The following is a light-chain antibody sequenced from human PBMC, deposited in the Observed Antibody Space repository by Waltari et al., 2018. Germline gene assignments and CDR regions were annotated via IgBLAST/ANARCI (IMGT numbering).Light chain of an antibody. Sequence: QSALTQPASVSGSPGQSITISCTGTSSDVGGYNYVSWYQQHPGKAPKLMIYDVSKRPQGVSNRCAGSKSGNTASLTISGLQAEDEADYYCSSYTSSSTPWVFGGGTKLTVL. CDR3: SSYTSSSTPWV. J-gene: IGLJ3*02. V-gene: IGLV2-14*01. CDR1: SSDVGGYNY. CDR2: DVS.